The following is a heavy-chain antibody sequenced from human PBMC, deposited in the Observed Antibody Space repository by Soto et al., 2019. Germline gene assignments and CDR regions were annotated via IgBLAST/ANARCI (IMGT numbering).Heavy chain of an antibody. V-gene: IGHV1-46*01. CDR2: INPHGGST. CDR1: GGTFSSNP. J-gene: IGHJ5*02. Sequence: ASVKVSCKASGGTFSSNPISWMRQAPGQGLEWMGVINPHGGSTKYAQKFQGRITMTRDTSRSTVYMELSSLRSDDTAIYYCARSSGGNFGIIIEGSNWFDPWGQGTLVTVSS. CDR3: ARSSGGNFGIIIEGSNWFDP. D-gene: IGHD3-3*01.